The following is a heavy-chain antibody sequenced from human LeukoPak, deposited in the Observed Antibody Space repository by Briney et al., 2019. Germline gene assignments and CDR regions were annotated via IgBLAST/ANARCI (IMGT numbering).Heavy chain of an antibody. D-gene: IGHD3-22*01. CDR3: TTDPTYYPDSSGYLVY. CDR1: GKTLTELS. CDR2: FDPEDGET. J-gene: IGHJ4*02. V-gene: IGHV1-24*01. Sequence: ASVKVSCKVSGKTLTELSMYWVRQAPGKGLEWMVRFDPEDGETIYGQKFQGRITRTEDTSTDTAYMELSSLRSEDTAVYYCTTDPTYYPDSSGYLVYWGQGTLVTVSS.